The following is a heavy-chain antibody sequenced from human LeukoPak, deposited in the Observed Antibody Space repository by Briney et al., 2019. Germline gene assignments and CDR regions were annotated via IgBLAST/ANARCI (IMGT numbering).Heavy chain of an antibody. CDR2: ISSSGGAV. CDR1: GFAFSDYY. V-gene: IGHV3-11*01. Sequence: GGSLRLSCAASGFAFSDYYMTWIRQAPGKGLEWVSYISSSGGAVYYADSVKGRFTISRDNTKNSLYLQMNSLRAEDTAVYYCARAVIGGPSFGYWGQGTLVTVSS. CDR3: ARAVIGGPSFGY. J-gene: IGHJ4*02. D-gene: IGHD2/OR15-2a*01.